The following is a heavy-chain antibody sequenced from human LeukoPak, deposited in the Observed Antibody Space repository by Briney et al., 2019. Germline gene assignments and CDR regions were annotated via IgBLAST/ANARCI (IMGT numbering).Heavy chain of an antibody. V-gene: IGHV4-59*01. CDR2: IYYSGST. CDR3: AGHSSVPYYYFDY. D-gene: IGHD3-22*01. Sequence: PSETLSLTCTVSGGSISSYYWSWIRQPPGKGLEWIGYIYYSGSTNYNPSLKRRVTISVDTSKNQFSLKLSSVTAADTAVYYCAGHSSVPYYYFDYWGQGTLVTVSS. J-gene: IGHJ4*02. CDR1: GGSISSYY.